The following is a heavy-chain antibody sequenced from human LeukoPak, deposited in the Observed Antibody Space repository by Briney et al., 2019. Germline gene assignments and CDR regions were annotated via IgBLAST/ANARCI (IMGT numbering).Heavy chain of an antibody. CDR2: IKSKTDGGTT. V-gene: IGHV3-15*01. D-gene: IGHD6-19*01. CDR3: TTDQYSSGWFRGPHYYYYGMDV. CDR1: GFTLSNAW. J-gene: IGHJ6*02. Sequence: GGSLRLSCAASGFTLSNAWMSWVRQAPGKGLEWVGRIKSKTDGGTTDYAAPVKGRFTISRDDSKNTLYLQMNSLKTEDTAVYYRTTDQYSSGWFRGPHYYYYGMDVWGQGTTVTVSS.